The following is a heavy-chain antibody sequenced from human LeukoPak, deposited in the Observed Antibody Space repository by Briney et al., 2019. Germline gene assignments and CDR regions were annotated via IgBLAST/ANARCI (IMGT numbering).Heavy chain of an antibody. D-gene: IGHD5-18*01. Sequence: PSETLSLTCTVSGGSISSGDYYWRWIRQPPGKGLEWIGYIYYSGSTYYNPSLKSRVTISVDTSKNQFSLKLSSVTAADTAVYYCARGGGYSYGTFDYWGQGTLVTVSS. CDR3: ARGGGYSYGTFDY. J-gene: IGHJ4*02. V-gene: IGHV4-30-4*01. CDR1: GGSISSGDYY. CDR2: IYYSGST.